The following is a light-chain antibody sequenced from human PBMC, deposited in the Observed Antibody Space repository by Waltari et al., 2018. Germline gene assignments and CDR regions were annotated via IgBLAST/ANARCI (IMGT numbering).Light chain of an antibody. V-gene: IGKV3-20*01. CDR2: HAS. J-gene: IGKJ1*01. Sequence: ESVLTQPPGTLSLSAGERATRSCRTSQSSSKYLAWYQQKPGQAPRLLIYHASSRATGIPDRFSGSGSGTDFSLTISRLEPEDFAVYYCQHYVSLPVTFGQGTKVEIK. CDR1: QSSSKY. CDR3: QHYVSLPVT.